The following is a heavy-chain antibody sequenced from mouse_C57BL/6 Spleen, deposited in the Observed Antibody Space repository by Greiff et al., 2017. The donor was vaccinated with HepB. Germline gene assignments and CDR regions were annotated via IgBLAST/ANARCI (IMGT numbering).Heavy chain of an antibody. Sequence: QVQLQQSGPELVKPGASVKISCKASGYAFSSSWMNWVKQRPGKGLEWIGRIYPGDGGTNYNGKFKGKATLTADKSSSTAYMQLSSLTSEDSAVYFCARERGYDDAMDYWGQGTSVTVSS. CDR3: ARERGYDDAMDY. V-gene: IGHV1-82*01. CDR2: IYPGDGGT. J-gene: IGHJ4*01. D-gene: IGHD2-2*01. CDR1: GYAFSSSW.